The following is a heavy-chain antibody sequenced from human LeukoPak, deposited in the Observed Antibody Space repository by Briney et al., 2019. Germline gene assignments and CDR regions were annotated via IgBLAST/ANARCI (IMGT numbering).Heavy chain of an antibody. CDR3: AKSRSVAGHGGDAFDI. D-gene: IGHD6-19*01. Sequence: AGGSLRLSCAASGLTFDDYAMHWVRQAPGKGLEWVSGISWNSGSIGYADSVKGRFTISRDNAKNSLYLQMNSLRAEDMALYYCAKSRSVAGHGGDAFDIWGQGTMVTVSS. J-gene: IGHJ3*02. V-gene: IGHV3-9*03. CDR2: ISWNSGSI. CDR1: GLTFDDYA.